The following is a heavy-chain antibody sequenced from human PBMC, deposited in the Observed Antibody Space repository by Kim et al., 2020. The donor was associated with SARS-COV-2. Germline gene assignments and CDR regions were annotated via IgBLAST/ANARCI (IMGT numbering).Heavy chain of an antibody. J-gene: IGHJ4*02. V-gene: IGHV3-23*01. CDR3: AKEPYGSGSYYADY. D-gene: IGHD3-10*01. Sequence: ADSVKGRFTISRHNPKNTLYLQRNSIKADDKAVYYCAKEPYGSGSYYADYWGQGPLVTVSS.